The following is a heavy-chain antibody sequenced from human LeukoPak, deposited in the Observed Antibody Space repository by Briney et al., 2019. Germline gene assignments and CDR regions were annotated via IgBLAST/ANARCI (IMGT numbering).Heavy chain of an antibody. J-gene: IGHJ6*03. CDR2: IYYSGST. CDR3: ARTTYYYDSSGYTRFYYYYYMDV. D-gene: IGHD3-22*01. CDR1: GGSISSGDYY. V-gene: IGHV4-30-4*08. Sequence: TLSLTCTVSGGSISSGDYYWSWIRQPPGKGLEWIGYIYYSGSTYYNPSLKSRVTISVDTSKNQFSLKLSSVTAADTAVYYCARTTYYYDSSGYTRFYYYYYMDVWGKGTTVTVSS.